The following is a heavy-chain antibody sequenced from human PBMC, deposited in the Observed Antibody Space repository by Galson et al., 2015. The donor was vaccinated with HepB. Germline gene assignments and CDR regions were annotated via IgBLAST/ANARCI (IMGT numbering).Heavy chain of an antibody. J-gene: IGHJ4*02. Sequence: SLRLSCAASGFSFSDYYMTWVRQAPGQGLEWVSGISYRSSSTNYADSVKGRFTITRDNANNIPYLQMNSLRVEDTAVYYCARPNCSSTSCFMKIDYWGQGSLVTVSS. V-gene: IGHV3-11*06. CDR1: GFSFSDYY. CDR2: ISYRSSST. D-gene: IGHD2-2*01. CDR3: ARPNCSSTSCFMKIDY.